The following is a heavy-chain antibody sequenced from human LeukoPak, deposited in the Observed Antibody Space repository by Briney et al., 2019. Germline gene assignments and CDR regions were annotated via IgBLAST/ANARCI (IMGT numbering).Heavy chain of an antibody. CDR3: IRDGGYRFALYWFFDL. V-gene: IGHV3-15*07. CDR1: SFTFSNAW. J-gene: IGHJ2*01. D-gene: IGHD5-18*01. Sequence: GGSLRLSCAASSFTFSNAWMNWVRQAPGKGLEWVGRIKSKTDGATAEYAAPVKGRFTISRDDSKNTLYLQMNSLKTEDTAMYYCIRDGGYRFALYWFFDLWGRGTLVTVSS. CDR2: IKSKTDGATA.